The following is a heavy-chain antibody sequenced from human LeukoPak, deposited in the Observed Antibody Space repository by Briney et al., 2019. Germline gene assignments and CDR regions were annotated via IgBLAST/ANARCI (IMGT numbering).Heavy chain of an antibody. CDR3: ARGQERYNYRQYYFDY. J-gene: IGHJ4*02. V-gene: IGHV3-11*01. CDR1: GFTFSGYY. CDR2: ISSSGSTI. D-gene: IGHD5-18*01. Sequence: GGSLRLSCAASGFTFSGYYMSWIRQAPGQGLEWVSYISSSGSTIYYADSVKGRFTISRDNAKNSLYLQMNSLRAEDTAVYYCARGQERYNYRQYYFDYWGQGTLVTVSS.